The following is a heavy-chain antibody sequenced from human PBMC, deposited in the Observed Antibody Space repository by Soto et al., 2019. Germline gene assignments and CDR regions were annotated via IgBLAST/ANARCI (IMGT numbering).Heavy chain of an antibody. V-gene: IGHV4-4*07. J-gene: IGHJ4*02. CDR3: ARGPGLLPLGYFDY. CDR1: GASINNSY. Sequence: SETLSLTCTVSGASINNSYWSWIRQPAGNGLEWIGRIYSSGKTNYNSSLKSRVTMSVDTSKNQFSLNLGSVTAADTAVYYCARGPGLLPLGYFDYWGQGTLVTVSS. CDR2: IYSSGKT.